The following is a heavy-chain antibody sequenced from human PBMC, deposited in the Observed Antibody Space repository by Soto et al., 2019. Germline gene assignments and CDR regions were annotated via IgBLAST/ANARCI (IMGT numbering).Heavy chain of an antibody. CDR1: GGSISSGGYY. V-gene: IGHV4-31*11. J-gene: IGHJ6*02. Sequence: SETLSLTCAVSGGSISSGGYYWSWIRQHPGKGLEWIGYIYYSGSTYYNPSLKSRVTISVDTSKNQFSLKLSSVTAADTAVYYCASGGDIVLVPAAMAGSYYYYGMDVWGQGTTVTVSS. CDR3: ASGGDIVLVPAAMAGSYYYYGMDV. D-gene: IGHD2-2*01. CDR2: IYYSGST.